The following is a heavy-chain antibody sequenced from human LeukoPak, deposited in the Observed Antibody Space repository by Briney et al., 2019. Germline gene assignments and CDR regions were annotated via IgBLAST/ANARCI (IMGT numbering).Heavy chain of an antibody. D-gene: IGHD2-2*01. CDR2: INHSGST. J-gene: IGHJ3*02. V-gene: IGHV4-34*01. CDR1: GGSFSGYY. Sequence: PSETLSLTCAVYGGSFSGYYWSWIRQPPGKGLEWIGEINHSGSTNYNPSLKSRVTISVDTSKNQFSLKPSSVTAADTAVYYCARPRTTRRYCSSTSCSANDAFDIWGQGTMVTVSS. CDR3: ARPRTTRRYCSSTSCSANDAFDI.